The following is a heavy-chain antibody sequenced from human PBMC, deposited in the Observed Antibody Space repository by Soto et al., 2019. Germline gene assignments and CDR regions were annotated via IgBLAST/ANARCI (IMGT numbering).Heavy chain of an antibody. J-gene: IGHJ5*02. CDR1: GYSFTSYW. Sequence: GESLKISCKGSGYSFTSYWIGWVRQMPGKGLEWMGIIYPGDSDTRYSPSFQGQVTISADKSISTAYLKWSSLKASETAVYYCARVSGTNWFDPWGQGTLVTVSS. CDR2: IYPGDSDT. CDR3: ARVSGTNWFDP. V-gene: IGHV5-51*01.